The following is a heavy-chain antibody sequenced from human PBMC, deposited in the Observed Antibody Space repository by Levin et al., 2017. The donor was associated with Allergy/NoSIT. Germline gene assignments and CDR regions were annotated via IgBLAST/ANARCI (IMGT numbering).Heavy chain of an antibody. J-gene: IGHJ4*02. CDR3: AKDPTMVTRGFFDY. CDR1: GFTFSSYA. CDR2: ISDSGGNT. V-gene: IGHV3-23*01. Sequence: GESLKISCTASGFTFSSYALTWVRQAPGKGLEWVSAISDSGGNTFYADSVKGRFTISRDNSKNTLYLQMNSLRAEDTAIYYCAKDPTMVTRGFFDYWGQGTLVTVSS. D-gene: IGHD4/OR15-4a*01.